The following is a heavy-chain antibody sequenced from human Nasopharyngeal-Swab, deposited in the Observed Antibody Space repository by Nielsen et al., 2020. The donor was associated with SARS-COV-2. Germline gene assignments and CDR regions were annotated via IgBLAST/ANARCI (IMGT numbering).Heavy chain of an antibody. Sequence: GESLKISCAASGFTFSSYAMSWVRQAPGKGLEWVSAISGSGGSTYYADSVKGRFTISRDNSPNPLYLQMNSLRAEDTAVYYCIAAAGTGSFDYWGQGTLVTVSS. D-gene: IGHD6-13*01. CDR2: ISGSGGST. CDR1: GFTFSSYA. J-gene: IGHJ4*02. V-gene: IGHV3-23*01. CDR3: IAAAGTGSFDY.